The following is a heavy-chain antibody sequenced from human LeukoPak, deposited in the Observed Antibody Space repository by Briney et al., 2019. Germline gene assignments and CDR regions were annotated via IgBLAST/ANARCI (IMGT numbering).Heavy chain of an antibody. Sequence: EGSLRLSCAASGFTFSNYEMNWVRQAPGKGLEWVSYISSSGSTIYYADSVKGRFTISRDNAKNSLYLQMNSLRAEDTAVYYCARGIAAAGTIWFDPWGQGTLVTVSS. CDR1: GFTFSNYE. J-gene: IGHJ5*02. D-gene: IGHD6-13*01. CDR3: ARGIAAAGTIWFDP. V-gene: IGHV3-48*03. CDR2: ISSSGSTI.